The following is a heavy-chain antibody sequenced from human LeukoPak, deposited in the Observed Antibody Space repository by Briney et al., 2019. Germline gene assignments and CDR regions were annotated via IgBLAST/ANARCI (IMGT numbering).Heavy chain of an antibody. CDR1: GFTFSSTS. CDR2: ISGSGGST. CDR3: AKGPVVAATNDY. V-gene: IGHV3-23*01. Sequence: GGSLRLSCAASGFTFSSTSMSWVRQAPGKGLEWVSAISGSGGSTYYADSVKGRFTISRDNSKNTLYLQMNSLRAEDTAVYYCAKGPVVAATNDYWGQGTLVTVSS. D-gene: IGHD2-15*01. J-gene: IGHJ4*02.